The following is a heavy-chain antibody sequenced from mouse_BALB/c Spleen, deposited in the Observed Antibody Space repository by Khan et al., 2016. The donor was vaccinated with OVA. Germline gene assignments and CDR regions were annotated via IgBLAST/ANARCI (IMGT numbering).Heavy chain of an antibody. CDR1: GYRFTSYI. V-gene: IGHV1S136*01. CDR3: ARGNWQSYYVDY. D-gene: IGHD4-1*01. J-gene: IGHJ2*01. CDR2: INPYNGAT. Sequence: VRLQQSGPELVKPGTSVKMSCKASGYRFTSYIIHWVKQRPGQGLEWIGYINPYNGATKYNEKFKGKATLTSDKSSNTAYMELSSLTSEDSAVYFCARGNWQSYYVDYWGQGTTLTVSS.